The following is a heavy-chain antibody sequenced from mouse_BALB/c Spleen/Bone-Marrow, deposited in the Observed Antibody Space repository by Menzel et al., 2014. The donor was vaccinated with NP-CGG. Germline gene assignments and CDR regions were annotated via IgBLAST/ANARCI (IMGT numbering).Heavy chain of an antibody. CDR2: IYPGDGDT. J-gene: IGHJ4*01. V-gene: IGHV1-80*01. D-gene: IGHD3-1*01. CDR1: GYASSNCW. Sequence: VNLVESGAELVRPGSSVKISCKASGYASSNCWMNWVKQRPGQGLEWIGQIYPGDGDTNYNGKFKGKATLTADKSSSTAYMQLSSLTSEDSAVYFCARSGVPLYAMDYWGQGTSVTVSS. CDR3: ARSGVPLYAMDY.